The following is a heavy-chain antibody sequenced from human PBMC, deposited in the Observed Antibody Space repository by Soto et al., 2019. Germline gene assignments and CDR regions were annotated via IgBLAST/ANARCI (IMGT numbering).Heavy chain of an antibody. CDR3: ATRQGLRWDFHC. Sequence: QVQLQESGPGLVKPSGTLSLTCAVSGGSISSSNWWSWVRQPPGKGLEWIGEMFHSGSTNYNPSLNSRVTISLDTSKHKFALRLKSLTAADTAVYFRATRQGLRWDFHCWGQGTLVTVSS. CDR1: GGSISSSNW. J-gene: IGHJ4*02. V-gene: IGHV4-4*02. D-gene: IGHD5-12*01. CDR2: MFHSGST.